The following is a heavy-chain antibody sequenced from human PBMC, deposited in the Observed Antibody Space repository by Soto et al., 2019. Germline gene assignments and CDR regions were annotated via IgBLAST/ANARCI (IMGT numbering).Heavy chain of an antibody. Sequence: LRLSCAASGLTFSSYVLSWVRQAPGKGLGWVSVIRGSGGSTYYPDSEKGRFTIARDNSKNTVYVQMNSLRAEDTALYYCAKTYYYYSSDHYCDYWGQGTLITVSS. V-gene: IGHV3-23*01. CDR2: IRGSGGST. CDR1: GLTFSSYV. J-gene: IGHJ4*02. D-gene: IGHD3-22*01. CDR3: AKTYYYYSSDHYCDY.